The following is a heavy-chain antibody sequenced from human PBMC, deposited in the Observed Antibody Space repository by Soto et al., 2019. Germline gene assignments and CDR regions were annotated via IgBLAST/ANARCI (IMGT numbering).Heavy chain of an antibody. Sequence: QVQLVQSGPEVRKPGASVKVSCKASGDTFASYGINWVRQAPGQGLEWMGWISVNSGNTNYAQNFQGSVTMTTDTSTTTVFMELRSLRSDDTAVYSFAGGIGVGQGFAYWGQGTLVTVSS. J-gene: IGHJ4*02. CDR3: AGGIGVGQGFAY. CDR2: ISVNSGNT. CDR1: GDTFASYG. V-gene: IGHV1-18*01. D-gene: IGHD2-2*01.